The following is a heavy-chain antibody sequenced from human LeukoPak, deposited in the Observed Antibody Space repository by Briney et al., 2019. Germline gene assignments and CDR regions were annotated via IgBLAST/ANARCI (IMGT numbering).Heavy chain of an antibody. CDR1: GYTFTAYF. D-gene: IGHD3-10*01. CDR3: TRQLFTLVRGPTNRKETWFDP. Sequence: RASVNVSCKASGYTFTAYFLHWVRQAPGQGPEWTGWINTLDGGTNYGQKFQGRVTMARDTSINTAYLELSGLTSDDTAIYYCTRQLFTLVRGPTNRKETWFDPWGQGTLVTVSS. V-gene: IGHV1-2*02. J-gene: IGHJ5*02. CDR2: INTLDGGT.